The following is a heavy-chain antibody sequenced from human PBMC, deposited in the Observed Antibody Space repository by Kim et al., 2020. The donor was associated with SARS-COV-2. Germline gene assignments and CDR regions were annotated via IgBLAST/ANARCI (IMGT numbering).Heavy chain of an antibody. Sequence: VDSVKGRFTISRDNAKNFVYLQMNTLRAEDKAIYYCARSRSRCQYHGMEVWGQGTTLTVS. D-gene: IGHD1-26*01. J-gene: IGHJ6*02. CDR3: ARSRSRCQYHGMEV. V-gene: IGHV3-7*03.